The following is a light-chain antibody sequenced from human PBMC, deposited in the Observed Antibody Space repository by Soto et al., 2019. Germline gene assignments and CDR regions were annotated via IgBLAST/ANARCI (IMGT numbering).Light chain of an antibody. CDR2: GAS. V-gene: IGKV3-20*01. Sequence: EIVLTQSPGTLSLSPGDRATISCRASQSVSSNYLDWYQQKADHAPRLLIYGASRRATGVPDRFSGSGSGTDFTLTISRLEPEDFAAYYCQQDCRSPWTFGQGTKVEIK. CDR3: QQDCRSPWT. J-gene: IGKJ1*01. CDR1: QSVSSNY.